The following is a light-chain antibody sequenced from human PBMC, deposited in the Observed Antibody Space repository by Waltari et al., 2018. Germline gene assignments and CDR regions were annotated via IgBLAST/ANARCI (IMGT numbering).Light chain of an antibody. V-gene: IGKV1-39*01. CDR2: ASS. CDR1: QPITVY. J-gene: IGKJ4*01. Sequence: DVQVTQSPSALSASIGDRVDITCRASQPITVYLNWYHQKPGKAPRLLIFASSILQSGVPSRFSCTTSGTDFTLTITSLQAEDYGTYFCQQTYSAPWTFGRGTQVEI. CDR3: QQTYSAPWT.